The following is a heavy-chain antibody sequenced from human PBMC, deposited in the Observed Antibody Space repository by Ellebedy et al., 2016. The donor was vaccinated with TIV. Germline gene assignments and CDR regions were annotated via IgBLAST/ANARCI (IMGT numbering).Heavy chain of an antibody. J-gene: IGHJ5*02. CDR2: IYPGDSDT. CDR3: ARLTGGNIVVVVAARGWFDP. V-gene: IGHV5-51*01. Sequence: KVSCKGSGYSFTSYWIGWVRQMPGKGLEWMGIIYPGDSDTRYSPSFQGQVTISADKSISTAYLQWSSLKASDTAMYYCARLTGGNIVVVVAARGWFDPWGQGTLVTVSS. D-gene: IGHD2-15*01. CDR1: GYSFTSYW.